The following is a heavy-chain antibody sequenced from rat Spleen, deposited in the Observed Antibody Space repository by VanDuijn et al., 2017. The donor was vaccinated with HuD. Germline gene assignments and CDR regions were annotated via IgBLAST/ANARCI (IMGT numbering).Heavy chain of an antibody. J-gene: IGHJ2*01. D-gene: IGHD1-4*01. CDR1: GFTFSDYG. CDR2: ISYGDSSGHSGT. Sequence: EVQLVESGGGLVQPGRSLKLSCAASGFTFSDYGVAWVRQAPTTGLEWVATISYGDSSGHSGTYYRDSVKGRFSISRDNAKSTTYLHMNSLRSEDTATYYCSPLPGSNLDYWGQGVMVTASS. V-gene: IGHV5-29*01. CDR3: SPLPGSNLDY.